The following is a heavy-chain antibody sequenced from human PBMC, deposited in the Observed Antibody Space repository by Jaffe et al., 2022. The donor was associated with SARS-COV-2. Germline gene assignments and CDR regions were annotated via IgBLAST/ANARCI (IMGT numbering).Heavy chain of an antibody. D-gene: IGHD2-21*01. V-gene: IGHV1-69*01. CDR1: GGNFRSYG. CDR3: ARDLVVGATRTYVFDL. CDR2: IIPLFGRP. Sequence: QVQLVQSGAEVKKPGSSVKVSCKASGGNFRSYGISWVRQAPGQGLEWMGGIIPLFGRPNYVQKFQGRVTITADESTSTAYMELSSLRSDDTAVYYCARDLVVGATRTYVFDLWGQGTRITISS. J-gene: IGHJ3*01.